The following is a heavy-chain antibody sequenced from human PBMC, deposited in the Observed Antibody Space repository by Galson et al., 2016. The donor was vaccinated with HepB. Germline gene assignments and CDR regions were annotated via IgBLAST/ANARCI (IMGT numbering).Heavy chain of an antibody. V-gene: IGHV1-46*01. CDR1: GYTFTSYY. Sequence: SVKVSCKASGYTFTSYYMHWVRQAPGQGLEWMGIINPSGGSTSYAQKFQGRVTMTRDTSTSTVYMELSSLRSEDTAVYYCARDQGYSYGSDYYGMDVWGQGTTVTVSS. J-gene: IGHJ6*02. CDR3: ARDQGYSYGSDYYGMDV. D-gene: IGHD5-18*01. CDR2: INPSGGST.